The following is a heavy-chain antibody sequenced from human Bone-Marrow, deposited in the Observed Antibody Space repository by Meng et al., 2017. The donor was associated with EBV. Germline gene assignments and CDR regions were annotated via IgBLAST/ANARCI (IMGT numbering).Heavy chain of an antibody. D-gene: IGHD2/OR15-2a*01. CDR3: ARADEYPACFDY. Sequence: EVQLVGSXXXXXKPXGXXXLSCAASGFTFSSYSMNWVRQAPGKGLEWVSSISSSSSYIYYADSVKGRFTISRDNAKNSLYLQMNSLRAEDTAVYYCARADEYPACFDYWGQGTLVTVSS. CDR2: ISSSSSYI. CDR1: GFTFSSYS. V-gene: IGHV3-21*01. J-gene: IGHJ4*02.